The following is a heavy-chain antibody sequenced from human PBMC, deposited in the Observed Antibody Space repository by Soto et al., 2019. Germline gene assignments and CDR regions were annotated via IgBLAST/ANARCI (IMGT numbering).Heavy chain of an antibody. Sequence: GESLKISCKGSGYSFTSYWIGWVRQMPGKGLEWMGIIYPGDSDTRYSPSIQGQVNISADKSRSTAYLQWSSLKASDTAMYYCATQGGLHLGELSPKAPPYYYYMDVWGKGTTVTVSS. CDR2: IYPGDSDT. CDR3: ATQGGLHLGELSPKAPPYYYYMDV. D-gene: IGHD3-16*02. CDR1: GYSFTSYW. V-gene: IGHV5-51*01. J-gene: IGHJ6*03.